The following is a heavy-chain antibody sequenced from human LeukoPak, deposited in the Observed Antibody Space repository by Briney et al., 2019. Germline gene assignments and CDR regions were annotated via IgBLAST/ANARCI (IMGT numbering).Heavy chain of an antibody. J-gene: IGHJ4*02. CDR3: ARALRPGTQWLVTFLMF. D-gene: IGHD6-19*01. CDR2: INPNSGGT. Sequence: VASVKVSCKASGYTFTGYYMHWVRQAPGQGLEWMGWINPNSGGTNYAQEFQGRVTMTRDTSISTAYMELSRLRSDDTAVYYCARALRPGTQWLVTFLMFWGQGTLVTVSS. CDR1: GYTFTGYY. V-gene: IGHV1-2*02.